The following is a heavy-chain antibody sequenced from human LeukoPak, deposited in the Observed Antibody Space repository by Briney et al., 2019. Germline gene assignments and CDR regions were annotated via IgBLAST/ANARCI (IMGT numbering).Heavy chain of an antibody. CDR3: AKIGYCSSTSCPRYYYYGMDV. D-gene: IGHD2-2*01. Sequence: GGSLRLSCAASGFTFRSYWVSWVRQAPGKGLEWVSTISGSGGSTFYADSVKGRFTISRDNSKSTLYLQMNRLRAEDTAVYYCAKIGYCSSTSCPRYYYYGMDVWGQGTTVTVSS. V-gene: IGHV3-23*01. J-gene: IGHJ6*02. CDR2: ISGSGGST. CDR1: GFTFRSYW.